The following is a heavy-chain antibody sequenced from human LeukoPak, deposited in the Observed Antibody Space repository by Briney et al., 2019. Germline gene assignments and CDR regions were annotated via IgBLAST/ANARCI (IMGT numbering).Heavy chain of an antibody. V-gene: IGHV3-48*01. Sequence: GGSLRLSCAASRFTFSTYNMNWVRQAPGKGLEWVSHISSGSSTIYYADSVKGRFTISRDKAKNSLYLQMNSLRAEDTAVYYCARGGYDFWSGTPGRMDVWGKGTTVTVSS. D-gene: IGHD3-3*01. CDR2: ISSGSSTI. CDR3: ARGGYDFWSGTPGRMDV. CDR1: RFTFSTYN. J-gene: IGHJ6*04.